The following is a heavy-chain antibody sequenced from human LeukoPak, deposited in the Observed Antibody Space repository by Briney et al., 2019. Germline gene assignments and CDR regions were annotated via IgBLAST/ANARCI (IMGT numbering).Heavy chain of an antibody. CDR1: GVSLSSYY. CDR3: ARHDEGSGWYRSYIDL. V-gene: IGHV4-4*09. CDR2: ISTSGST. D-gene: IGHD6-19*01. J-gene: IGHJ2*01. Sequence: PSETLSLTCTVSGVSLSSYYCSWMRQPPGKGLEWIGYISTSGSTDYSPSLKSRVTISVDRSKNQCSLNLSSVTAADTAVYYCARHDEGSGWYRSYIDLWGRGTLVILSS.